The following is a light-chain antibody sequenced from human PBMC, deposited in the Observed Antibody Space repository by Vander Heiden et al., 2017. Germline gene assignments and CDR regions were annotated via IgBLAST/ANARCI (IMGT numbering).Light chain of an antibody. CDR2: WAS. J-gene: IGKJ4*01. CDR1: QSVLYSSNHKNY. CDR3: QQYYSTPLT. Sequence: SLAVSLGERATINCKSSQSVLYSSNHKNYLAWYQQKPGQPPKLLIYWASTRESGVPDRFSGSGSGTDFTLTISSLQAEDVAVYYCQQYYSTPLTFGGGTKVEIK. V-gene: IGKV4-1*01.